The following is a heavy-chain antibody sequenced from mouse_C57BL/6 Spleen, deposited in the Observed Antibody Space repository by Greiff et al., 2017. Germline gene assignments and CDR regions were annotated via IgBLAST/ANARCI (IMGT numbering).Heavy chain of an antibody. D-gene: IGHD4-1*01. V-gene: IGHV1-69*01. CDR2: IDPSDSYT. Sequence: VQLQQSGAELVMPGASVKLSCKASGYTFTSYWMHWVKQRPGQGLEWIGEIDPSDSYTNYNQKFKGKSTLTVDKSSSTAYMQLSSLTSEDSAVYYCARRALTGPYYYAMDYWGQGTSVTVSS. CDR3: ARRALTGPYYYAMDY. CDR1: GYTFTSYW. J-gene: IGHJ4*01.